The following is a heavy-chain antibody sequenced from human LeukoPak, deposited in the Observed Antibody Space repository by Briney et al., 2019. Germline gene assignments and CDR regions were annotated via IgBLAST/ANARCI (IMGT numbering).Heavy chain of an antibody. D-gene: IGHD4-17*01. Sequence: GGSLRLSCAASGFTFSSYGMHWVRQAPGKGLEWVAVISYDGSNKYYADSVKGRFTISRDNSKNTLYLQMNSLRAEDTAVYYCAKEDGGMDVWGKGTTVTVSS. CDR2: ISYDGSNK. CDR1: GFTFSSYG. CDR3: AKEDGGMDV. J-gene: IGHJ6*04. V-gene: IGHV3-30*18.